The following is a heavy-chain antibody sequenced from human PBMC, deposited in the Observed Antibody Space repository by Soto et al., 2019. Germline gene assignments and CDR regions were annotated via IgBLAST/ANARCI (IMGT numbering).Heavy chain of an antibody. CDR2: FDPEDGET. CDR3: ATSRIVGATNFDY. D-gene: IGHD1-26*01. CDR1: GYTLTELS. V-gene: IGHV1-24*01. Sequence: VKVSCKVSGYTLTELSMHWVRQAPGKGLEWMGGFDPEDGETIYAQKSQGRVTMTEDTSTDTAYMELSSLRSEDTAVYYCATSRIVGATNFDYWGQGTLVTVSS. J-gene: IGHJ4*02.